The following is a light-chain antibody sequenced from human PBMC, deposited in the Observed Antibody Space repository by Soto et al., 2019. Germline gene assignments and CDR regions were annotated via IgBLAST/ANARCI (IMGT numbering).Light chain of an antibody. J-gene: IGKJ5*01. CDR3: QQYNNWPPIT. Sequence: EIVLTQSPGTLSLSPVERATLSFRDSQSLSNSFIAWYQQKPGQAPRLLIYDTSSRATGVPDRYSASGSGTEFTLTLSSLQSEDFAVYYCQQYNNWPPITFGQGTRLDIK. V-gene: IGKV3-20*01. CDR2: DTS. CDR1: QSLSNSF.